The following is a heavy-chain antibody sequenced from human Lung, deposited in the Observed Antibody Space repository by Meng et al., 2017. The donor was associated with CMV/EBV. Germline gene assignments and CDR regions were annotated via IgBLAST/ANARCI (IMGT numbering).Heavy chain of an antibody. CDR1: GFTFSDYF. D-gene: IGHD6-13*01. CDR3: AREGRRAVDI. Sequence: GESXKISCAASGFTFSDYFMTWIRQAPGKGLEWLSYISHTGQALYYADSVKGRFTMSRDNARKSLYLQMNSLRAEDTAIYYCAREGRRAVDIWGQGTRVTGAS. J-gene: IGHJ4*02. CDR2: ISHTGQAL. V-gene: IGHV3-11*01.